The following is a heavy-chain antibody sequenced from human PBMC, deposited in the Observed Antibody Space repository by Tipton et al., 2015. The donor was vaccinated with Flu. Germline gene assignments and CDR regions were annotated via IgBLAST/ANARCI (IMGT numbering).Heavy chain of an antibody. CDR3: ARDGWDTSGWYPFDY. V-gene: IGHV3-30*02. Sequence: SLRLSCAASGFTFRTNDMHWVRQAPGKGLEWVAHIRSDETTEYADSVKGRFTISRDNSKDMLYLQMNSLRAEDTAVFYCARDGWDTSGWYPFDYWGQGTLVTVSS. CDR1: GFTFRTND. CDR2: IRSDETTE. D-gene: IGHD6-19*01. J-gene: IGHJ4*02.